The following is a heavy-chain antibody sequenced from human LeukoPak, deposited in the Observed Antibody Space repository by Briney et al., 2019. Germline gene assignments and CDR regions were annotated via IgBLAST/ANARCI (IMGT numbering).Heavy chain of an antibody. D-gene: IGHD6-13*01. Sequence: GGSLSLFCAASGFTFISYWMHWVRQAPGKGLVWVSRINSDGSSTSYADSVKGRFTISRDNAKNTLYLQMNSLRAEDTAVYYCARPTSPDSSSLNWFDPWGQGTLVTVSS. CDR3: ARPTSPDSSSLNWFDP. V-gene: IGHV3-74*01. J-gene: IGHJ5*02. CDR2: INSDGSST. CDR1: GFTFISYW.